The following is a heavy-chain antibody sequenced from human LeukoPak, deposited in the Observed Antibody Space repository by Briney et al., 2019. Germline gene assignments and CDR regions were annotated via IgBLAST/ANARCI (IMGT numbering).Heavy chain of an antibody. J-gene: IGHJ4*02. CDR3: AREIGDCSGGSCTRYFDY. D-gene: IGHD2-15*01. Sequence: SETLSLTCTVFGGSISSYYWSWIRQPPGKGLEWIGYIYYSGSTNYNPSLKSRVTISVDTSKNQFSLKLSSVTAADTAVYYCAREIGDCSGGSCTRYFDYWGQGTLVTVSS. V-gene: IGHV4-59*01. CDR1: GGSISSYY. CDR2: IYYSGST.